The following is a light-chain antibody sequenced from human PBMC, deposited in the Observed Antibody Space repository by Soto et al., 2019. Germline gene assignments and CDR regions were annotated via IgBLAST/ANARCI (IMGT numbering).Light chain of an antibody. J-gene: IGKJ4*01. CDR1: QNIRDN. V-gene: IGKV3-15*01. CDR3: QQYNKFPLI. CDR2: GAS. Sequence: LITQSPATLSVTPLDRTNFSCSASQNIRDNLAWYRHKAGRTPRLLIYGASTRAPGIPARFSGAGSGTQFSLTINNLQSDDFATYYCQQYNKFPLIFGGGTKVDIK.